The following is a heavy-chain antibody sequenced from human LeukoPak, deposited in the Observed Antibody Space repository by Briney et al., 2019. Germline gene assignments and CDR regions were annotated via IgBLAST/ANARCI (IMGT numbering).Heavy chain of an antibody. Sequence: GGSLRLSCAASGFTFDDYAMHWVRQAPGKGLEWVSGISWNSGSIGYADSVKGRFTISRDNAKSSLFLQMNSLRAEDTALYYCAKAANYYGSGPPDVWGQGTTVTVSS. CDR3: AKAANYYGSGPPDV. D-gene: IGHD3-10*01. V-gene: IGHV3-9*01. CDR2: ISWNSGSI. CDR1: GFTFDDYA. J-gene: IGHJ6*02.